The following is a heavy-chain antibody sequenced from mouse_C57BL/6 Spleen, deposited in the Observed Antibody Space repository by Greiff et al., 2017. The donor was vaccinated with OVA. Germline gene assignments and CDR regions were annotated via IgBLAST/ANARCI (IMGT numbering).Heavy chain of an antibody. Sequence: QVQLQQSGAELVRPGTSVKVSCKASGYAFTNYLIEWVKQRPGQGLEWIGVINPGSGGTNYNEKFKGKATLTADKSSSTAYMQLSSLTSEDSAVYFCARDGVGWPAYWGQGTLVTVSA. V-gene: IGHV1-54*01. CDR3: ARDGVGWPAY. D-gene: IGHD1-1*01. J-gene: IGHJ3*01. CDR2: INPGSGGT. CDR1: GYAFTNYL.